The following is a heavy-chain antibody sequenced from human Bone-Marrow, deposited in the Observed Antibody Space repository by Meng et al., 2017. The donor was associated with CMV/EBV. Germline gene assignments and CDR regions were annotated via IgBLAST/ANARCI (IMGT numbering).Heavy chain of an antibody. Sequence: VLLVQSGAEVKKAGDPVRVSCKATGSPFSTFGISCVRRAHGQGREWMRWMSAYKGNRNYAQKRQGRVTMTTDTSTSTAYMELRSLRSDDTAVYYCARGRIPTAYSGSPWYFDYWGQGTLVTVSS. CDR3: ARGRIPTAYSGSPWYFDY. CDR1: GSPFSTFG. V-gene: IGHV1-18*01. D-gene: IGHD1-26*01. CDR2: MSAYKGNR. J-gene: IGHJ4*02.